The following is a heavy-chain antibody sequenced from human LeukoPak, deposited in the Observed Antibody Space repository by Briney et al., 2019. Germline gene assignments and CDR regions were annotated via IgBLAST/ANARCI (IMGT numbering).Heavy chain of an antibody. CDR3: ARSLGYCSSTSCYTGKGDDAFDI. CDR1: GFTFSNAW. V-gene: IGHV3-15*05. D-gene: IGHD2-2*02. Sequence: GGSLRLSCAASGFTFSNAWMSWVRQAPGKGLEWVGRIKSKTDGGTTDYAAPVKGRFTISRDDSKNTLYLQMNSLRGEDTAVYYCARSLGYCSSTSCYTGKGDDAFDIWGQGTMVTVSS. J-gene: IGHJ3*02. CDR2: IKSKTDGGTT.